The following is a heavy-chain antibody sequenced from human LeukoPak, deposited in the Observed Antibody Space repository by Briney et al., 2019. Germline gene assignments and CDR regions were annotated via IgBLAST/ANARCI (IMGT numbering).Heavy chain of an antibody. CDR1: GFTFSSCG. J-gene: IGHJ6*03. Sequence: GGSLRLSCAASGFTFSSCGMHWVRQAPGKGLEWVAVIWYDGSNKYYADSVKGRFTISRDNSKNTLYLQMNSLRAEDTAVYYCAKGGFVNSGWYYYYYYMDVWGKGTTVTVSS. CDR2: IWYDGSNK. V-gene: IGHV3-33*06. CDR3: AKGGFVNSGWYYYYYYMDV. D-gene: IGHD6-19*01.